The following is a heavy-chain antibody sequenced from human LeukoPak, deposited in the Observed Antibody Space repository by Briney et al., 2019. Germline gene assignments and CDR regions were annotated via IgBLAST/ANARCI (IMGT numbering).Heavy chain of an antibody. J-gene: IGHJ6*02. CDR3: ARDQYSSGWYRSNYYYGMDV. CDR2: TSFDGTDK. V-gene: IGHV3-30*14. Sequence: GGSLRLSCVASGFIFSSYGLHWVRQAPGKGLEWVSLTSFDGTDKYYADSVKGRFTISRDNSKNTLYLQMNSLRAEDTAVYYCARDQYSSGWYRSNYYYGMDVWGQGTTVTVSS. D-gene: IGHD6-19*01. CDR1: GFIFSSYG.